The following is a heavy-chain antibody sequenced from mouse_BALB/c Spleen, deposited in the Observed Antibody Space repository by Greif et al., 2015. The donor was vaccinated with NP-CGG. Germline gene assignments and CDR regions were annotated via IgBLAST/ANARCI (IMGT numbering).Heavy chain of an antibody. D-gene: IGHD2-10*01. CDR1: GYTFTSYV. CDR2: INPYNDGT. CDR3: AGLLPDFDV. V-gene: IGHV1-14*01. J-gene: IGHJ1*01. Sequence: EVKLMESGPELVKPGASVKMSCKASGYTFTSYVMHWVKQKPGQGLEWIGYINPYNDGTKYNEKFKGKATLTSDKSSSTAYMELSSLTSEDSAVYYCAGLLPDFDVWGAGTTVTVSS.